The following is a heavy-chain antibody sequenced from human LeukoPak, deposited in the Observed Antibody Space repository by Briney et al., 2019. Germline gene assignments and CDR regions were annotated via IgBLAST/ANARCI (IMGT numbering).Heavy chain of an antibody. CDR1: GFTFSSYA. J-gene: IGHJ4*02. V-gene: IGHV3-23*01. CDR2: ISGSGGST. CDR3: ARRINYYDSSGYYYVRYFDS. Sequence: GGSLRLSCAASGFTFSSYAMSWVRQTPGKGLEWVSAISGSGGSTYYADSVKGRFTISRDNAKNTLYLQMNSLGAEDTAVYYCARRINYYDSSGYYYVRYFDSWGQGTLVAVSS. D-gene: IGHD3-22*01.